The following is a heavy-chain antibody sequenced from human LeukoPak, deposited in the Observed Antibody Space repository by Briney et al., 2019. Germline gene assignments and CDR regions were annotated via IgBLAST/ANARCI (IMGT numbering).Heavy chain of an antibody. D-gene: IGHD2-21*01. Sequence: GGPLRLSCAASGFTFSSYEMNWVRQAPGKGLEWVSYISGSGATIYYADSVKGRFTISRDNAKNSLYLQMNSLRAEDTAVYYCARDVVGLGYSDYWGQGTLVTVSS. CDR3: ARDVVGLGYSDY. J-gene: IGHJ4*02. V-gene: IGHV3-48*03. CDR2: ISGSGATI. CDR1: GFTFSSYE.